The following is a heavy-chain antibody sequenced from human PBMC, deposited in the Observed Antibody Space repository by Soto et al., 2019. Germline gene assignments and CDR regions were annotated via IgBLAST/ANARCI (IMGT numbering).Heavy chain of an antibody. D-gene: IGHD4-17*01. CDR3: ARVAPYYGDYEGYYYYYYMDV. V-gene: IGHV3-11*01. CDR1: GFTFSDYY. CDR2: ISSSGSTI. Sequence: QVQLVESGGGLVKPGGSLRLSCAASGFTFSDYYMSWIRQAPGKGLEWVSYISSSGSTIYYADSVKGRFTISRDNAKNSLYLQMNSLRAEDTAVYYCARVAPYYGDYEGYYYYYYMDVWGKGTTVTVSS. J-gene: IGHJ6*03.